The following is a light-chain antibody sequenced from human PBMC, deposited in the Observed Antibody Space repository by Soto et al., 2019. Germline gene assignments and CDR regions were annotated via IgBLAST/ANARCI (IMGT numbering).Light chain of an antibody. V-gene: IGKV1-39*01. CDR2: AAS. Sequence: DIQMTQSPSSLSASVRDRVTITCRASQSISSYLNWYQQKPGKAPKLLISAASRLQSGVPSRFSGSGSGTDFTLTISSLQPEDFAAYYCQESYSTLFTFGPGTKVDIK. CDR3: QESYSTLFT. CDR1: QSISSY. J-gene: IGKJ3*01.